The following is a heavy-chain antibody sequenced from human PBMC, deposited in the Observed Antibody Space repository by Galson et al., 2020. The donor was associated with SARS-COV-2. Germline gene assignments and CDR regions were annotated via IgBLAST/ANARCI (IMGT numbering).Heavy chain of an antibody. V-gene: IGHV3-7*05. J-gene: IGHJ4*02. CDR2: IKQDGSEK. D-gene: IGHD1-1*01. CDR3: ARKNGHNQRPAIFDY. Sequence: GESLKISCAASGFTFSSYWMAWVRQAPGKGLEWVANIKQDGSEKYYVDSVKGRFTISRDNAKNSLYLQMNSLRAEDTAVYYRARKNGHNQRPAIFDYWGQGTLVTVSS. CDR1: GFTFSSYW.